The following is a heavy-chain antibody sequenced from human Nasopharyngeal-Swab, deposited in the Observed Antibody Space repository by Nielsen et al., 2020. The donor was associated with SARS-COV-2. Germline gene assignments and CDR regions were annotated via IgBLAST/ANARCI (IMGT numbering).Heavy chain of an antibody. CDR3: ARALSARTTFNCLGP. Sequence: WVRQAPGQGLEWMGIINPSGGSTSYAQKFQGRVTMTRDTSTSTVYMELSSLRSEDTAVYYCARALSARTTFNCLGPWGQGTLVTVSS. J-gene: IGHJ5*02. CDR2: INPSGGST. D-gene: IGHD4-17*01. V-gene: IGHV1-46*01.